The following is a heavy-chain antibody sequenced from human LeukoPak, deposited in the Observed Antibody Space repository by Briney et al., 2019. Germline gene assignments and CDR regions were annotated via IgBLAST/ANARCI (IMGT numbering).Heavy chain of an antibody. CDR2: VYYSGST. CDR3: ARLNYDFPDY. V-gene: IGHV4-59*01. J-gene: IGHJ4*02. CDR1: GASISSYY. D-gene: IGHD3-3*01. Sequence: KPSETLSLTCTVSGASISSYYWSWLRQPPGKGLEWIGTVYYSGSTNYNPSLKSRVTISLDTSKSQFSLTLISVSASDTAVYYCARLNYDFPDYWGQGTLVTVSS.